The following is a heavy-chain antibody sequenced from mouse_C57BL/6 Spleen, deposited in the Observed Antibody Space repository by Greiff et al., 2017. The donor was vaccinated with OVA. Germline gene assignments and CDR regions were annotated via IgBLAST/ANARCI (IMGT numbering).Heavy chain of an antibody. Sequence: QVQLKQSGAELMKPGASVKLSCKATGYTFTGYWIEWVKQRPGHGLEWIGEILPGSGSTNYNEKFKGKATFTADTSSNTAYMQLSSLTTEDSAIYYCARSTMITTKGSYYYAMDYWGQGTSVTVSS. CDR3: ARSTMITTKGSYYYAMDY. CDR1: GYTFTGYW. CDR2: ILPGSGST. V-gene: IGHV1-9*01. D-gene: IGHD2-4*01. J-gene: IGHJ4*01.